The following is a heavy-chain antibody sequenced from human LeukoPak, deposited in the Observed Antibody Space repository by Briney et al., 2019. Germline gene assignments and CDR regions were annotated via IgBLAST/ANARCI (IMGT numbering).Heavy chain of an antibody. CDR3: ARDGEGGYSGYDYAFDI. J-gene: IGHJ3*02. D-gene: IGHD5-12*01. CDR1: GGSFSGYY. CDR2: INHSGST. V-gene: IGHV4-34*01. Sequence: SSETLSLTCAVYGGSFSGYYWSWIRQPPGKGLEWIGEINHSGSTNYNPSLKSRVTISVDTSKNQFSLKLSSVTAADRAVYYCARDGEGGYSGYDYAFDIWGQGTMVTVSS.